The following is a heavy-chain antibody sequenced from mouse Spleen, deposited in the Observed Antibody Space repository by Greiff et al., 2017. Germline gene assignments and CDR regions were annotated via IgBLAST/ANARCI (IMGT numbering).Heavy chain of an antibody. CDR1: GFNIKDYY. V-gene: IGHV14-2*01. J-gene: IGHJ2*01. D-gene: IGHD2-1*01. Sequence: VQLQQSGAELVKPGASVKLSCTASGFNIKDYYMHWVKQRTEQGLEWIGWIDPEDGESQSAPNFQGKATITADTSSNTAYLQLSSLTSEDTAVYYCARVPNGNYEDLDYWGQGTTLTVSS. CDR2: IDPEDGES. CDR3: ARVPNGNYEDLDY.